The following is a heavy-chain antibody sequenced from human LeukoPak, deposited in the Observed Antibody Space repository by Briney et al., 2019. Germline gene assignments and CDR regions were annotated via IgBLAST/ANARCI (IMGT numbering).Heavy chain of an antibody. D-gene: IGHD2-2*01. Sequence: PSETLSLTCTVSGGSISSSSYYWGWIRQPPGKGLEWIGSIYYSGSTYYNPSLKSRVTISVDTSKNQFSLKLSSVAAADTAVYYCARDRGVVPAAILAFDIWGQGTMVTVSS. CDR3: ARDRGVVPAAILAFDI. CDR2: IYYSGST. J-gene: IGHJ3*02. CDR1: GGSISSSSYY. V-gene: IGHV4-39*02.